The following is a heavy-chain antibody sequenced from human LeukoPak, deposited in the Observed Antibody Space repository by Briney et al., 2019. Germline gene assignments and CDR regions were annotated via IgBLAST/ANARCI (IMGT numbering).Heavy chain of an antibody. J-gene: IGHJ4*02. D-gene: IGHD6-6*01. CDR2: IRYDGSNT. Sequence: GGSLRLSCAASGFTFSSYGMHWVRQAPGKGLEWVAFIRYDGSNTYYADSVKGRFTISRDNSKNTLYLQMNSLRAEDTAVYYCAREAQSHSSSPAPFDYWGQGTLVTVSS. V-gene: IGHV3-30*02. CDR3: AREAQSHSSSPAPFDY. CDR1: GFTFSSYG.